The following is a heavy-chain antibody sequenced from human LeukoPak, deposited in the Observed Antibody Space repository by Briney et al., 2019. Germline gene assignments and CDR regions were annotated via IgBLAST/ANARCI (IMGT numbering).Heavy chain of an antibody. V-gene: IGHV3-30*18. Sequence: GGSLRLSCAASGFTFSSYGMYWVRQAAGKGLEWVAVISYDGSNKYYADSVKGRFTISRDNSKNTLYLQMNSLRAEDTAVYYCAKDLSSGLKGYFDYWGQGTLVTVSS. J-gene: IGHJ4*02. CDR1: GFTFSSYG. CDR2: ISYDGSNK. D-gene: IGHD6-19*01. CDR3: AKDLSSGLKGYFDY.